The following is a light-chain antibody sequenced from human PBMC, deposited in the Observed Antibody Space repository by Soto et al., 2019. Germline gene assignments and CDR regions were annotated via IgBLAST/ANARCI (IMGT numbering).Light chain of an antibody. V-gene: IGKV3-15*01. Sequence: ETVMTQSPATLFVSTGERPTLSCRASQSVSSNLAWYQQKPGQAPRLLIYDASTRATGIPARFSGSGSGTEFTLTISSLQSEDFAVYYCQQYNTWPLTFGPGTKVDIK. CDR2: DAS. J-gene: IGKJ3*01. CDR3: QQYNTWPLT. CDR1: QSVSSN.